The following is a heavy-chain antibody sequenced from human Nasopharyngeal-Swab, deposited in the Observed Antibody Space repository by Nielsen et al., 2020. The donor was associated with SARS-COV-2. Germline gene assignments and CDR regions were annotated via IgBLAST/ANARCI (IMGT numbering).Heavy chain of an antibody. CDR2: ISSSGSTI. J-gene: IGHJ4*02. Sequence: VRQAPGKGLEWVSYISSSGSTIYYADSVKGRFTISRDNAKNSLYLQRNSLRAEDTAGEDWARGGDTEIDYWGQGTLVTVSS. CDR3: ARGGDTEIDY. V-gene: IGHV3-48*03. D-gene: IGHD1-26*01.